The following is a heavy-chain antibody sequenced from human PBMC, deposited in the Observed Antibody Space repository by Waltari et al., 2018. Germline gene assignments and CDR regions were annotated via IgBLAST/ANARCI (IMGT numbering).Heavy chain of an antibody. CDR1: GGPFSGYY. J-gene: IGHJ4*01. Sequence: QVQLQQWGDGLMKPSENLSLTCADSGGPFSGYYWSLIRKPPGKLLEWIWEINHSGSTNYYPSLNSRVTISVDTSNHQFSLKLSSFTSADTAVYYCARGDYDFWSGYYIHYYWCHGTLVTVSS. CDR2: INHSGST. CDR3: ARGDYDFWSGYYIHYY. D-gene: IGHD3-3*01. V-gene: IGHV4-34*01.